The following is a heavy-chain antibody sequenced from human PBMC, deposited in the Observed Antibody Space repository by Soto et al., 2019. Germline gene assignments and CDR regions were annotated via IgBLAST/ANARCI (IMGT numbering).Heavy chain of an antibody. D-gene: IGHD3-10*01. Sequence: EVQLLESGGGLVQPGGSLRLSCAASGFTFSSYAMSWVRQAPGKGLEWVSAISGSGGSTYYADSVKGRFTISRDNSKNTLYLQMNSLRAEDTAVYYCARGRYYGSGTKDYYYYMDVWGKGTTVTVSS. CDR3: ARGRYYGSGTKDYYYYMDV. J-gene: IGHJ6*03. CDR2: ISGSGGST. V-gene: IGHV3-23*01. CDR1: GFTFSSYA.